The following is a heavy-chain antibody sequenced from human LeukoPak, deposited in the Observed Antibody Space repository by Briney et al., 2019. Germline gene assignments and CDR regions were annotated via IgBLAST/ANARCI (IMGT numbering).Heavy chain of an antibody. D-gene: IGHD3-10*01. CDR3: ARDDTMVLGPKGY. J-gene: IGHJ4*02. V-gene: IGHV1-69*04. CDR2: IIPIFGIA. Sequence: ASVKVSCKASGGTFSSYAISWVRQAPAQGLEWMGRIIPIFGIANYAQKFQGRVTITADKSTSTAYMELSSLRSEDTAVYYCARDDTMVLGPKGYWGQGTLVTVSS. CDR1: GGTFSSYA.